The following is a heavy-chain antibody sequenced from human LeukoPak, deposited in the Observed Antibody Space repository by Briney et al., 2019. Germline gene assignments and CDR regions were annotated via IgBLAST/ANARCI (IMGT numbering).Heavy chain of an antibody. V-gene: IGHV6-1*01. J-gene: IGHJ6*03. CDR2: TYYRSKWYN. CDR3: ARELGTEIYYYYYMDV. D-gene: IGHD1-1*01. Sequence: SQTLSLTCAISGDSVSSNSAAWNWIRQSPSRGLEWLGRTYYRSKWYNDYAVSVKSRITINPDTSKNQFSLQLNSVTPEDTAVYYCARELGTEIYYYYYMDVWGKGTTVTVSS. CDR1: GDSVSSNSAA.